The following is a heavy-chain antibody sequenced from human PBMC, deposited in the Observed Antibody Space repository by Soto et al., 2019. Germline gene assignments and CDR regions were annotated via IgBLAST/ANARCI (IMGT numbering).Heavy chain of an antibody. CDR1: GFTFSSYA. CDR2: ISGSGGST. CDR3: AKGITRLGYYYMDV. D-gene: IGHD1-20*01. Sequence: GGSLRLSCAASGFTFSSYAMSWVRQAPGKGLEWVSAISGSGGSTYYADSVKGRFTISRDNSKNTLYLQMNSLRAEDRAVYYCAKGITRLGYYYMDVWGKGTTVTVSS. J-gene: IGHJ6*03. V-gene: IGHV3-23*01.